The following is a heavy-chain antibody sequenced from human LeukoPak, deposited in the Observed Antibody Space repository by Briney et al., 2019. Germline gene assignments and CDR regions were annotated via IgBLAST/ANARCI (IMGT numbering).Heavy chain of an antibody. V-gene: IGHV1-69*05. D-gene: IGHD6-13*01. Sequence: SVKVSCKASGGTFSGYAISWVRQAPGQGLEWMGGMIPIFGTANYAQKFQGRVTITTDESTSTAYMELSSLRSEDTAVYYCARASSSWYVLDVWGKGTTVTVSS. CDR3: ARASSSWYVLDV. CDR2: MIPIFGTA. CDR1: GGTFSGYA. J-gene: IGHJ6*04.